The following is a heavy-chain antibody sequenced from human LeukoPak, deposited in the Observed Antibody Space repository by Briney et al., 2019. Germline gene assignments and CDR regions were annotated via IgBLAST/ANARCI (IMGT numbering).Heavy chain of an antibody. CDR2: ISYDGSNK. CDR1: GFTFSSHG. D-gene: IGHD3-10*01. Sequence: GGSLRLSCVGSGFTFSSHGLSWVRQAPGKGLEWVAVISYDGSNKYYADSVKGRFTISRDNSKNTLYLQMNSLRAEDTAVYYCAKFYYYGSGSDDAFDIWGQGTMVTVSS. CDR3: AKFYYYGSGSDDAFDI. V-gene: IGHV3-30*18. J-gene: IGHJ3*02.